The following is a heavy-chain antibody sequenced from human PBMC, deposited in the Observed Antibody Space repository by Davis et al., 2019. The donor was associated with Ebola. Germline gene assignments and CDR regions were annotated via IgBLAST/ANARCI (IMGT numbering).Heavy chain of an antibody. D-gene: IGHD1-26*01. CDR3: AIQGVGTTLDY. CDR1: GGSISSSGYY. CDR2: VYYSGST. Sequence: MPSETLSLTCTVSGGSISSSGYYWGWIRQPPGKGLEWIGSVYYSGSTYYNPSLKSRVTMSVDTSKNQFSLKLSSVTAADTAVYYCAIQGVGTTLDYWGQGTLVTVSS. V-gene: IGHV4-39*01. J-gene: IGHJ4*02.